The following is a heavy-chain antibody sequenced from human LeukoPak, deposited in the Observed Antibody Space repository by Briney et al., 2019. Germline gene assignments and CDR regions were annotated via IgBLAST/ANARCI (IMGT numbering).Heavy chain of an antibody. CDR2: ISAYNGNT. CDR3: ARDRPQSHRWAFDI. J-gene: IGHJ3*02. D-gene: IGHD6-6*01. CDR1: GYTFTNYD. Sequence: ASVKVSCKASGYTFTNYDISWVRQAPGQGLEWMGWISAYNGNTNYAQKLQGRVTMTTDTSTSTAYMELRSLRSDDTAVYYCARDRPQSHRWAFDIWGQGTMVTVSS. V-gene: IGHV1-18*01.